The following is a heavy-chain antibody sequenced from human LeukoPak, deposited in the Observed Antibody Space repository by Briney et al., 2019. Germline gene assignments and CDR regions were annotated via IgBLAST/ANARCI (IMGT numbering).Heavy chain of an antibody. CDR2: ISSSSSYI. CDR1: GFTFSSYS. J-gene: IGHJ3*02. D-gene: IGHD1-26*01. Sequence: GGSLRLSCAASGFTFSSYSMNWVRQAPGKGLEWVSSISSSSSYIYYADSVKGRFTISRDNAKNSLYLQMNSLRAEGTAVYYCARDYLGATAFDIWGQGTMVTVSS. CDR3: ARDYLGATAFDI. V-gene: IGHV3-21*01.